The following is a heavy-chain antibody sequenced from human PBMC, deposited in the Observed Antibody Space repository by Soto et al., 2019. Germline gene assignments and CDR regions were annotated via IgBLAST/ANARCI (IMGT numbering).Heavy chain of an antibody. CDR1: GFTFSSYA. CDR2: ISYDGSNK. Sequence: QVQLVESGGGVVQPGRSLRLSCAASGFTFSSYAMHWVRQAPGKGLEWVAVISYDGSNKYYADSVKGRFTISRDNSKNTLYLQMNSLRAEDTAVYYCARDLIAVAENLWGQGTLVTVSS. D-gene: IGHD6-19*01. J-gene: IGHJ5*02. V-gene: IGHV3-30-3*01. CDR3: ARDLIAVAENL.